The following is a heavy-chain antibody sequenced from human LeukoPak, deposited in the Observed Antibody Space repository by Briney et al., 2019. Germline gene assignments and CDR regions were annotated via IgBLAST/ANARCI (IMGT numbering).Heavy chain of an antibody. V-gene: IGHV3-64D*06. J-gene: IGHJ4*02. CDR3: VKPSGYSGYGYFFDY. CDR2: IVSNGGST. CDR1: VFTFSSSA. Sequence: PGVSLRLSCTASVFTFSSSAMHWARQATGGGLEYVSAIVSNGGSTYYADSVKGRFTISRYNSKNTLYLQMSGLRAEDTAVYYCVKPSGYSGYGYFFDYWGQGTLVTVSS. D-gene: IGHD5-12*01.